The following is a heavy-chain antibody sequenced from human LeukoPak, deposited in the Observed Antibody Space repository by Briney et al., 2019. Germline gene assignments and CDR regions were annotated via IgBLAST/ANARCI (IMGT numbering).Heavy chain of an antibody. J-gene: IGHJ6*03. CDR3: ARDPYSGSHGAYYYYYMDV. CDR2: ISSSGSTI. CDR1: GFTFSSYE. D-gene: IGHD1-26*01. V-gene: IGHV3-48*03. Sequence: PGGSLRLSCAASGFTFSSYEMNWVRQAPGKGLEWVSYISSSGSTIYYADSVKGRFTISRDNAKNSLYLQINSLRAEDTAVYYCARDPYSGSHGAYYYYYMDVWGKGTTVTISS.